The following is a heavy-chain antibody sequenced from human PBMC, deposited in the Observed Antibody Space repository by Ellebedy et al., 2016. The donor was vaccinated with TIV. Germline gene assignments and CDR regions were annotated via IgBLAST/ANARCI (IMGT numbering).Heavy chain of an antibody. D-gene: IGHD3-10*01. CDR3: VRSGHSDGYFDS. CDR2: LYSDDKT. J-gene: IGHJ4*02. Sequence: GESLKISCAASGFTVSTNYISWVRQAPGKGLERVPVLYSDDKTYYADPVKGRFTFSRDNSRNTVSLQMSGLRAEDTAIYYCVRSGHSDGYFDSWGQGTLVTVSS. CDR1: GFTVSTNY. V-gene: IGHV3-53*01.